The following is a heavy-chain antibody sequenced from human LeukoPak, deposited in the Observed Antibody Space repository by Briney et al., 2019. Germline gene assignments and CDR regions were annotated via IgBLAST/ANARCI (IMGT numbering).Heavy chain of an antibody. D-gene: IGHD3-10*01. CDR2: IYYSGST. V-gene: IGHV4-30-4*07. CDR1: GGSISSGGYS. J-gene: IGHJ6*04. CDR3: ASETYYYGSGSRYNGV. Sequence: SETLSLTCAVSGGSISSGGYSWSWIRQPPGKGLEWIGYIYYSGSTYYNPSLKSRVTISVDTSKNQFSLKLTSVTAADTAVYYCASETYYYGSGSRYNGVWGKGTTVTVSS.